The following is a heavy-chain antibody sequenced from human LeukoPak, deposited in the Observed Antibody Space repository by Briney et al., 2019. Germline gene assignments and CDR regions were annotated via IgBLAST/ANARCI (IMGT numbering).Heavy chain of an antibody. CDR3: ARHVGLNRDRTMIVVVTRTTWFDT. CDR1: GYSISSGYY. CDR2: IYHSGST. Sequence: SETLSLTCTVSGYSISSGYYWCWSRQPPGKGLECMGIIYHSGSTYYNPSLKSRVTIPVHTSNNQFSLKLRYVTAADTAVYYCARHVGLNRDRTMIVVVTRTTWFDTWGPGTLVTASS. J-gene: IGHJ5*02. V-gene: IGHV4-38-2*02. D-gene: IGHD3-22*01.